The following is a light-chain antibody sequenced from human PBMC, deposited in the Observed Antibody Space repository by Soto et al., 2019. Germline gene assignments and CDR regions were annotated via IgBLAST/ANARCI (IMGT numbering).Light chain of an antibody. CDR3: QQSYSSPRT. J-gene: IGKJ1*01. Sequence: DIQMTQFPSSLSASVGDRVTITCRASQIINTYLIWYQQKPGKAPKLLIYGASNLQSGVPSRFSGSGSGTDFTLTITSLQPEDFATYYCQQSYSSPRTFGQGTKVEIK. CDR1: QIINTY. V-gene: IGKV1-39*01. CDR2: GAS.